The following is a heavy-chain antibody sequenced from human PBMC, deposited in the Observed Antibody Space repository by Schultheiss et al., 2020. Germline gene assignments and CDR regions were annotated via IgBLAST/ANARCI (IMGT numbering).Heavy chain of an antibody. V-gene: IGHV3-7*03. CDR1: GFNLRNYW. CDR3: EATTETYYYYGMDV. Sequence: GGSLRLSCATSGFNLRNYWMTWVRQTPRKGLEWVANIKEDGSEKYYVDSVKGRFTIPRDNAKNSLYLQMNSLRAEDTAVYYCEATTETYYYYGMDVWGQGTTVTVSS. CDR2: IKEDGSEK. J-gene: IGHJ6*02. D-gene: IGHD1-1*01.